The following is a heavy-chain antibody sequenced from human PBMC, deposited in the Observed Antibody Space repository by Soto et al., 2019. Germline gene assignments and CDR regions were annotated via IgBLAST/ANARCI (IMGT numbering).Heavy chain of an antibody. J-gene: IGHJ4*02. Sequence: GGSLRLSCAASGFTFSSYGMHWVRQAPGKGLEWVAVIWYDGSNKYYADSVKGRFTISRDNSKNTLYLQMNSLRAEDTAVYYCARDGTAETGYFDYWGQGTLVTVSS. V-gene: IGHV3-33*01. CDR3: ARDGTAETGYFDY. D-gene: IGHD2-21*02. CDR1: GFTFSSYG. CDR2: IWYDGSNK.